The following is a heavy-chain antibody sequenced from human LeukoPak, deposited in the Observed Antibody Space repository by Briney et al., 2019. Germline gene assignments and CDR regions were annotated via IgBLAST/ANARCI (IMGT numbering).Heavy chain of an antibody. J-gene: IGHJ4*02. D-gene: IGHD3-10*01. CDR2: ISVYRGDT. V-gene: IGHV1-18*01. CDR3: ARDPFVRGSGTFLYFDY. Sequence: ASVKVSCKASGGTFSSYAISWVRQAPGQGPEWMGWISVYRGDTNFGPSFQDRVTLTTDTSTSIVYMELRNLRSDDTAVYYCARDPFVRGSGTFLYFDYWGQGTLVIVSS. CDR1: GGTFSSYA.